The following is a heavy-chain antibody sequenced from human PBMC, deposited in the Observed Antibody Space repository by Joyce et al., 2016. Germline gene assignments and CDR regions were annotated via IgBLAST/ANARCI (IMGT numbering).Heavy chain of an antibody. V-gene: IGHV3-30*18. CDR2: IRHDGSNI. J-gene: IGHJ6*02. Sequence: QVQLVESGGGVVQPGRSLRVSCAASGFTFSTYLMHWVRQAPGKGLGWVAIIRHDGSNIYYADSVRGRFTISRDNSKNTLYLQMNSLRIEDTAVYYCAKGGASGMDVWGQGTTVTVSS. CDR3: AKGGASGMDV. D-gene: IGHD3-16*01. CDR1: GFTFSTYL.